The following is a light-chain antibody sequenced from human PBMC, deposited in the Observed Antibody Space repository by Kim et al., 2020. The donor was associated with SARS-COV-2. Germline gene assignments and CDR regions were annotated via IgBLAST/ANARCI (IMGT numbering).Light chain of an antibody. CDR2: MVD. Sequence: KSYRQLPGTAPKVVTFMVDPRPARAPDRVSGSRSGTAASLAISGLQSEDEADYYCATWDVSLNGWVFGGGTQLTVL. J-gene: IGLJ3*02. V-gene: IGLV1-44*01. CDR3: ATWDVSLNGWV.